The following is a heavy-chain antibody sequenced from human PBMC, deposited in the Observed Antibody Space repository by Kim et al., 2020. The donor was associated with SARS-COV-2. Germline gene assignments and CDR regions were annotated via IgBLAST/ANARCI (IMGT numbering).Heavy chain of an antibody. CDR2: NT. Sequence: NTNYAQKLQGRVTMTTDTSTGTAYMELRSLRSDDTAVYYCARTRVFPDYWGQGTLVTVSS. J-gene: IGHJ4*02. CDR3: ARTRVFPDY. V-gene: IGHV1-18*01.